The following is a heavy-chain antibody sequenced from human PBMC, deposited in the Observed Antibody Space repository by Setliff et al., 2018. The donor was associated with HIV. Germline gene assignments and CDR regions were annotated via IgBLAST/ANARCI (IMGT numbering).Heavy chain of an antibody. CDR2: ISSSSSYT. Sequence: LRLSCAASGFTVSSYSMNWVRQAPGKGLEWVSSISSSSSYTYYADSVKGRFTISRDNAKNSLYLQMNSLRAEDTAVYYCARDQGNTIFGVVSRGWFDPWGQGTLVTVSS. CDR1: GFTVSSYS. CDR3: ARDQGNTIFGVVSRGWFDP. D-gene: IGHD3-3*01. J-gene: IGHJ5*02. V-gene: IGHV3-21*01.